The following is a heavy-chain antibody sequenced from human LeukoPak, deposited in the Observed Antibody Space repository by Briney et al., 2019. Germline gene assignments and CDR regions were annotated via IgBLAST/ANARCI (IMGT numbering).Heavy chain of an antibody. D-gene: IGHD3-16*01. CDR2: INHSGST. CDR1: GGSFSGYY. J-gene: IGHJ4*02. Sequence: SETLSLTCAVYGGSFSGYYWSWIRQPPGKGLEWIGEINHSGSTNYNPSLKSRVTISVDTSKNQFSLKLSSVTAADTAVYYCARGLAQPWGFGYWGQGTLVTVSS. CDR3: ARGLAQPWGFGY. V-gene: IGHV4-34*01.